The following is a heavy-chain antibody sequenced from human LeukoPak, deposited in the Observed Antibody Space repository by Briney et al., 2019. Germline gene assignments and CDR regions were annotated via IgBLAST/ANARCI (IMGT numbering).Heavy chain of an antibody. Sequence: SGGSLRLSCTGSGFSVSNFWMAWVRQAPGKGLEWVANINEDETGKYYVDSVKGRFTISRDNAENSLFLQMNSVRVEDTAVYYCATDAFSYPNTWGQGTQVTVSS. J-gene: IGHJ5*02. CDR2: INEDETGK. CDR3: ATDAFSYPNT. CDR1: GFSVSNFW. D-gene: IGHD3-16*01. V-gene: IGHV3-7*01.